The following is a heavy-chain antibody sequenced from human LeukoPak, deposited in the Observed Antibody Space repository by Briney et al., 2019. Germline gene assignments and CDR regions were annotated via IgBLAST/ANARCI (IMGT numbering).Heavy chain of an antibody. Sequence: GGSLRLSCAASGFTFSSYAMSWVRQAPGKGLEWVSAISGSGGSTYYADSVKGRFTTSRDNSKNTLYLQMNSLRAEDTAVYYCAKDRGRIAAAGLFDYWGQGTLVTVSS. V-gene: IGHV3-23*01. CDR1: GFTFSSYA. D-gene: IGHD6-13*01. CDR3: AKDRGRIAAAGLFDY. CDR2: ISGSGGST. J-gene: IGHJ4*02.